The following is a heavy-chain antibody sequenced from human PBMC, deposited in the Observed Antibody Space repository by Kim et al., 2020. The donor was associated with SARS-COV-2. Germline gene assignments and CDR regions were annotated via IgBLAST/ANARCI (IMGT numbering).Heavy chain of an antibody. CDR3: ARARGAIHYYYYGMDV. Sequence: ASVKVSCKASGYTFTSYDINWVRQATGQGLEWMGWMNPNSGNTGYAQKFQGRVTMTRNTSISTAYMELSSLRSEDTAVYYCARARGAIHYYYYGMDVWGQGTTVTVSS. CDR2: MNPNSGNT. J-gene: IGHJ6*02. CDR1: GYTFTSYD. D-gene: IGHD3-10*01. V-gene: IGHV1-8*01.